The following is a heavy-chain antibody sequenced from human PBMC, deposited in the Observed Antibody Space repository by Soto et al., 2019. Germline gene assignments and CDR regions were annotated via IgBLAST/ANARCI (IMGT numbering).Heavy chain of an antibody. V-gene: IGHV3-74*01. CDR2: INSDGSST. Sequence: GGSLRLSCAASGFTFSSYWMHWVRQAPGKGLVWVSRINSDGSSTSYADSVKGRFTISRDNAKNTLYLQMNSLRAEDTAVYYCARESRYNWNYPPFPFDIWGQGTMVTVSS. CDR1: GFTFSSYW. D-gene: IGHD1-7*01. CDR3: ARESRYNWNYPPFPFDI. J-gene: IGHJ3*02.